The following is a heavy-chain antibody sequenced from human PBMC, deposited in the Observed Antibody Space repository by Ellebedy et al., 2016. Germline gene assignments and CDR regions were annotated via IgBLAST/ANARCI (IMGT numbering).Heavy chain of an antibody. CDR2: IYYSGST. D-gene: IGHD3-22*01. CDR3: ARQTYYYDSSGSPLPDY. V-gene: IGHV4-31*03. Sequence: SETLSLTXTVSGGSISSGGYYWSWIRQHPGKGLEWIGYIYYSGSTYYNPSLKSRVTISVDTSKNQFSLKLSSVTAADTAVYYCARQTYYYDSSGSPLPDYWGQGTLVTVSS. J-gene: IGHJ4*02. CDR1: GGSISSGGYY.